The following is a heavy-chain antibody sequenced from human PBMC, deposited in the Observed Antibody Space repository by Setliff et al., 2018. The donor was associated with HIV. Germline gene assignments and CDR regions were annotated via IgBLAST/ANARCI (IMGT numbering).Heavy chain of an antibody. CDR2: INHSGST. J-gene: IGHJ4*02. CDR3: ARLAGQRTIAAADYFFDF. V-gene: IGHV4-34*01. CDR1: GGSFSGYY. D-gene: IGHD6-13*01. Sequence: PSETLSLTCAVYGGSFSGYYWSWIRQPPGKGLEWIGEINHSGSTNYNPSLKSRVTISVDTSKNQFSLTLNSLTAADTAVYYCARLAGQRTIAAADYFFDFWGQGALVTVSS.